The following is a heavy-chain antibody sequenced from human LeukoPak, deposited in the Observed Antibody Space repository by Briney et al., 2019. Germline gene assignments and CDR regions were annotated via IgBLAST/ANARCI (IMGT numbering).Heavy chain of an antibody. Sequence: SETLSLTCSVSGGSISSGSYYWSWIRQPAGKGLEWIGRIYTGGSTNYNPSLKSRVTISADTSKNQFSLNLNSVTAADTAVYYCARITAAGTGFDPWGQGTLVTVSS. V-gene: IGHV4-61*02. CDR3: ARITAAGTGFDP. J-gene: IGHJ5*02. CDR2: IYTGGST. D-gene: IGHD6-13*01. CDR1: GGSISSGSYY.